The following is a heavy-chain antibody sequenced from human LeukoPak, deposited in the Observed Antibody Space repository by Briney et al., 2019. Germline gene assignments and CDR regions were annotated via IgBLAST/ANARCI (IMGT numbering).Heavy chain of an antibody. CDR2: INSDGSST. D-gene: IGHD3-10*01. CDR3: ARDSGMGFDY. Sequence: GRSLRLSCAASGFTFDGYAMYWVRQAPGKGLVWVSRINSDGSSTTYADSVKGRFTISRDNAKNTLYLQMNSLRAGDTAVYYCARDSGMGFDYWGQGTLVTVSS. V-gene: IGHV3-74*01. J-gene: IGHJ4*02. CDR1: GFTFDGYA.